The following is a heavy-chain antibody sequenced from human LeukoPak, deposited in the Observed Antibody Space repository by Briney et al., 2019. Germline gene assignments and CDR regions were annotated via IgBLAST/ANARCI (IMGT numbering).Heavy chain of an antibody. CDR3: ARGGGDGY. CDR2: INSDGSSR. J-gene: IGHJ4*02. CDR1: GFTLSSYW. V-gene: IGHV3-74*01. Sequence: GGSLRLSCAASGFTLSSYWMHWVRQAPGKGLVCVSRINSDGSSRSYADSVKGRFIISRDNAKNTLYLQMNSLRAEDTAVYYCARGGGDGYWGQGTLVTVSS. D-gene: IGHD3-16*01.